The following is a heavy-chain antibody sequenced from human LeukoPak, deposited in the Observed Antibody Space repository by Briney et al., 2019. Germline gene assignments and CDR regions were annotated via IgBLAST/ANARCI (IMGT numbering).Heavy chain of an antibody. J-gene: IGHJ4*02. CDR1: GDSISIGSYY. V-gene: IGHV4-61*09. Sequence: SETLSLTCTVPGDSISIGSYYWSWLRQPAGKGLEWIGHMNTTGSTKHNPSLKSRVTISVDTSNNQFSLKVSSVTAADTAVYYCARDWDYWGQGTLVTVSS. CDR2: MNTTGST. CDR3: ARDWDY.